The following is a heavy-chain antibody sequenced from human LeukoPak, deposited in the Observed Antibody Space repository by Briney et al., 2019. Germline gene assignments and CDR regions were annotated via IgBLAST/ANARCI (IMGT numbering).Heavy chain of an antibody. CDR3: ARDAMVRGVISRWDY. V-gene: IGHV3-48*03. CDR1: GFTFSSYE. D-gene: IGHD3-10*01. CDR2: ISSSGSTI. J-gene: IGHJ4*02. Sequence: PGGSLRLSCAASGFTFSSYEMNWVRQAPGKGLEWVSYISSSGSTIYYADSVKGRFTISRNNAKNSLYLKMNSLRAEDTAVYYCARDAMVRGVISRWDYWGQGTLVTVSS.